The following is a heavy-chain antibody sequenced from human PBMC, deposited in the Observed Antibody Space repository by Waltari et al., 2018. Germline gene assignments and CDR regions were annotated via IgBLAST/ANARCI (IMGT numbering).Heavy chain of an antibody. J-gene: IGHJ4*02. CDR2: IYTSGST. Sequence: QVQLQESGPGLVRPSQTLSLTCTVSVSSISSGSYHRSWIRPPAGKGLDCIVRIYTSGSTNYNPSLKIRVTISVYTSNNQFSLKLSSVTAADTAVYYCARLNPTCGWYFFDYWGQGTLVTVSS. D-gene: IGHD6-19*01. CDR3: ARLNPTCGWYFFDY. CDR1: VSSISSGSYH. V-gene: IGHV4-61*02.